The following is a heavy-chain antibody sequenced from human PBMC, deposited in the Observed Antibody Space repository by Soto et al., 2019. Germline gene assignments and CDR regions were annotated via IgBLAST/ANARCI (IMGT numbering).Heavy chain of an antibody. J-gene: IGHJ3*02. V-gene: IGHV3-21*01. D-gene: IGHD3-22*01. Sequence: EVQLVESGGGLVKPGGSLRLSCAASGFTFSSYSMNWVRQAPGKGLEWVSSISSSSSYIYYADSVKGRFTISRDNAKNSLYLQMNSLRAEDTVVYYCARDQRITIIVVAAEVAFDICGHGTMVTVSS. CDR1: GFTFSSYS. CDR3: ARDQRITIIVVAAEVAFDI. CDR2: ISSSSSYI.